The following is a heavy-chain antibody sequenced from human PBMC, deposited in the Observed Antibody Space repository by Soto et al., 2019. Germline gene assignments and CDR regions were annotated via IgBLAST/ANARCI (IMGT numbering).Heavy chain of an antibody. Sequence: NPSETLSLTCTVPGGSVNIGTYYWGWIRQPPGKGLEWIGFIHYSGSTNYNPSLKSRVTMSVDTSKNQFSLKLTSVNAADTAVYNCTRGGDAYKNGHWGRGTLDTVTS. V-gene: IGHV4-61*01. CDR1: GGSVNIGTYY. D-gene: IGHD2-21*01. CDR3: TRGGDAYKNGH. J-gene: IGHJ4*02. CDR2: IHYSGST.